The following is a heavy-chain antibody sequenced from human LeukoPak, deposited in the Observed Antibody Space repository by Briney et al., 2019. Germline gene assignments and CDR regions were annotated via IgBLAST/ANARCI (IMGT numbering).Heavy chain of an antibody. CDR3: AREGYCSGGSCYVLDY. J-gene: IGHJ4*02. CDR1: GFTFSSYS. CDR2: ISSSSYI. Sequence: GGSLRLSCAASGFTFSSYSMNWVRQAPGKGLEWVSSISSSSYIYYADSVKGRFTISRDNAKNSLYLQMNSLRAEDTAVYYCAREGYCSGGSCYVLDYWGQGTLVTVSS. V-gene: IGHV3-21*01. D-gene: IGHD2-15*01.